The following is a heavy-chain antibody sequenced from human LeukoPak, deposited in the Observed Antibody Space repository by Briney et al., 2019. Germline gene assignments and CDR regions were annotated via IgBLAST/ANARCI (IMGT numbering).Heavy chain of an antibody. D-gene: IGHD1/OR15-1a*01. Sequence: GGSLRLSCAASGFTFSRSAMSWVRQAPGKGLEWVSNISGSGSGGSTYYADSVKGRFTISRDNSRNTLYLQMKSLRAEDTAVYYCAKSGNNRFDYWGQGTLVTVSS. CDR1: GFTFSRSA. V-gene: IGHV3-23*01. J-gene: IGHJ4*02. CDR3: AKSGNNRFDY. CDR2: ISGSGSGGST.